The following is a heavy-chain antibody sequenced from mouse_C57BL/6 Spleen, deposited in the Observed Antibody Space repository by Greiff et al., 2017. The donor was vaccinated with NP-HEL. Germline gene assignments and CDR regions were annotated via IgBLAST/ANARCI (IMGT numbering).Heavy chain of an antibody. J-gene: IGHJ1*03. CDR3: ARGGSGYVWYFDV. V-gene: IGHV5-16*01. Sequence: DVQLVESEGGLVQPGSSMKLSCTASGFTFSDYYMAWVRQVPEKGLEWVANINYDGSSTYYLDSLKSRFIISRDNAKNILYLQMSSLKSEDTATYYCARGGSGYVWYFDVWGTGTTVTVSS. CDR1: GFTFSDYY. D-gene: IGHD3-2*02. CDR2: INYDGSST.